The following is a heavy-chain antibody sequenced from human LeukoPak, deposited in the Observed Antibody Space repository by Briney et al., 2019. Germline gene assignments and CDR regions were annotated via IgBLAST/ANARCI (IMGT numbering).Heavy chain of an antibody. CDR3: AKAETNTNGLFHC. D-gene: IGHD2-8*01. J-gene: IGHJ4*02. CDR2: LPRSGGDT. Sequence: XSXXXXGFXXSSSXMXXVXQAXGKGLEWXXXLPRSGGDTYYADSVKGRFTISRDNSKNTLHLQMNSLRAEDTAIYYCAKAETNTNGLFHCWGQGTLVTVSS. V-gene: IGHV3-23*01. CDR1: GFXXSSSX.